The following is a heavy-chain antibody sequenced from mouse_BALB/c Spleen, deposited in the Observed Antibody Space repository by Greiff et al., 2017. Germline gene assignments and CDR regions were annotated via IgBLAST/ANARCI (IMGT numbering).Heavy chain of an antibody. J-gene: IGHJ4*01. CDR2: IYPSDSYT. D-gene: IGHD2-1*01. CDR1: GYTFTSYW. Sequence: QVQLQQSGAELVRPGASVKLSCKASGYTFTSYWINWVKQRPGQGLEWIGNIYPSDSYTNYNQKFKDKATLTVDKSSSTAYMQLSSPTSEDSAVYYCTRSGGNYDYAMDYWGQGTSVTVSS. V-gene: IGHV1-69*02. CDR3: TRSGGNYDYAMDY.